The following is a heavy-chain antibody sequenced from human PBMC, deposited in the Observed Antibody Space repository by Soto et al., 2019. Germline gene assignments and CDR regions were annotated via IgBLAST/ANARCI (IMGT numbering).Heavy chain of an antibody. D-gene: IGHD5-12*01. CDR3: TRLRVGSGYDPAGADYGMDV. J-gene: IGHJ6*02. V-gene: IGHV3-73*01. CDR1: GFTFSGSA. CDR2: NRSKANSYAT. Sequence: EVQLVESGGGLVQPGGSLKLSCAASGFTFSGSAMHWDRQASGQRLEWVSRNRSKANSYATSYAASVKGRFTISRDDSKNTRYLQMNSRKTEDTAGYYCTRLRVGSGYDPAGADYGMDVCGQGTTVVVS.